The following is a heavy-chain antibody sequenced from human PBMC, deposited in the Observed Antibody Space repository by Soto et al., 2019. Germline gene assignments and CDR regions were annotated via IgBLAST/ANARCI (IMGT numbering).Heavy chain of an antibody. V-gene: IGHV3-23*01. Sequence: HPGGSLRLSCATSGLTFSNYAMSWVRRAPGGGLEWVSSMSGSSSTTYYADSVRGRFTISRDRSKNTLYLQMSSLRAEDTALYYCAKNQERELPRVIDFWGQGTLVTVSS. CDR1: GLTFSNYA. CDR3: AKNQERELPRVIDF. J-gene: IGHJ4*02. D-gene: IGHD1-7*01. CDR2: MSGSSSTT.